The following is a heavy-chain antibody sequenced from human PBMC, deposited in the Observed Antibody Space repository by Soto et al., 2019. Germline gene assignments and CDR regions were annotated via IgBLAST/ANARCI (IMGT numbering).Heavy chain of an antibody. J-gene: IGHJ5*02. CDR2: IYTSGST. CDR1: GGSISSYY. CDR3: AALNVVVAAPHGVATNWFDP. V-gene: IGHV4-4*07. D-gene: IGHD2-15*01. Sequence: SETLSLTCTVSGGSISSYYWSWIRQPAGKGLEWIGRIYTSGSTNYNPSLKSRVTMSVDTSKNQFSLKLSSVTAADTAVYYCAALNVVVAAPHGVATNWFDPWGQGTLVTVSS.